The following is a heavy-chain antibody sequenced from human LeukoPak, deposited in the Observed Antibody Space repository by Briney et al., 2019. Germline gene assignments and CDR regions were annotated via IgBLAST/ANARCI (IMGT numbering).Heavy chain of an antibody. J-gene: IGHJ4*02. CDR2: ASHAGIT. D-gene: IGHD1-7*01. CDR1: GESFVGRH. CDR3: ARGRANWDYDFDY. Sequence: KTSETLSLTCAVFGESFVGRHWSWIRQPPGKGLEWLGEASHAGITNYNPSLKSRVSISVDTSKDQFSLTLTSVTAADTAVYYCARGRANWDYDFDYWGQGTPVTVSS. V-gene: IGHV4-34*01.